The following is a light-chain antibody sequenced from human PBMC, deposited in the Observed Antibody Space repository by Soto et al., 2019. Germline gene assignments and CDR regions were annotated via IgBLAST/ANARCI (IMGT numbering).Light chain of an antibody. CDR3: QQYNSYPST. Sequence: DIQMTQSPSTLSASVGDRVTITCRASQSISSWLAWYQQKPWKAPNLLIYKASSLESGVPSRFSGSGSGTEFTLTISSLQPDDFATYYCQQYNSYPSTFGQGTKLEIK. J-gene: IGKJ2*01. V-gene: IGKV1-5*03. CDR2: KAS. CDR1: QSISSW.